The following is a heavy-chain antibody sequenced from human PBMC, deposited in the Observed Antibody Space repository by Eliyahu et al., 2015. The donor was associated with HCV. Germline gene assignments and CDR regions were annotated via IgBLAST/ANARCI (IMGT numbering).Heavy chain of an antibody. Sequence: QLQLQESGPGLVKPSETLSLTCTVXGGXIXSSSYYXGWXRQPPGKGLEWIGSIYYSGSTYYNPSLKSRVTISVDTSKNQFSLKLSSVTAADTAVYYCASSISSGWYLSRHYYYGMDVWGQGTTVTVSS. J-gene: IGHJ6*02. CDR2: IYYSGST. D-gene: IGHD6-19*01. CDR3: ASSISSGWYLSRHYYYGMDV. V-gene: IGHV4-39*07. CDR1: GGXIXSSSYY.